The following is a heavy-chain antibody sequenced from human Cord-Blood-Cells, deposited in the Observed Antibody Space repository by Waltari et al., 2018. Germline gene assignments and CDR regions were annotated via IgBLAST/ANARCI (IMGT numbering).Heavy chain of an antibody. J-gene: IGHJ3*02. CDR3: ARGRSWDGAFDI. V-gene: IGHV4-34*01. D-gene: IGHD1-26*01. Sequence: QVQLQQWGAGLLKPSETLSLTCAVYGGSFSGYSWSWIRQPPGKGLEWIGEINHSGSTNYNPSLKSRVTISVDTSKNQFSLKLSSVTAADTAVYYCARGRSWDGAFDIWGQGTMVTDSS. CDR1: GGSFSGYS. CDR2: INHSGST.